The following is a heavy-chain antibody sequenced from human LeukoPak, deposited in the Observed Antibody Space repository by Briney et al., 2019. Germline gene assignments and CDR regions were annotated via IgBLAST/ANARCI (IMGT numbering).Heavy chain of an antibody. D-gene: IGHD1-26*01. CDR2: ISSSSSYI. J-gene: IGHJ4*02. Sequence: GGSLRLSCAASGFTFSSYSMNWVRQAPGKGLEWVSSISSSSSYIYYADSVKGRFTISRDNAKNSLYLQMNSLRAEDTAVYYCARDQVPRYGGSYLPEYYFDYWGQGTLVTVSS. V-gene: IGHV3-21*01. CDR3: ARDQVPRYGGSYLPEYYFDY. CDR1: GFTFSSYS.